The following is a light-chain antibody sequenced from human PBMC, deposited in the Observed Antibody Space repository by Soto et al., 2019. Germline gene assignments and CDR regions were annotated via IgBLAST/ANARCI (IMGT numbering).Light chain of an antibody. J-gene: IGKJ2*01. CDR2: DAS. CDR3: HQYNRWPPGT. CDR1: QTIGRS. V-gene: IGKV3-15*01. Sequence: EIFLTQSPATLSVSPGERATLSCRASQTIGRSLAWYQQKPGQPPMLLIYDASTRATGIPTRFSGGGSGTYFTLTISSLQSEDFALYYCHQYNRWPPGTFGQGTKGDIK.